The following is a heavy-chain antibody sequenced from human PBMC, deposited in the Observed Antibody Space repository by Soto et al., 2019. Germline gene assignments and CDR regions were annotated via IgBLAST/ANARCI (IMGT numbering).Heavy chain of an antibody. CDR3: ARARITMIVGNWFDP. J-gene: IGHJ5*02. CDR2: IYYSGST. CDR1: GGSVSSGSYY. Sequence: PSETLSLTCTVSGGSVSSGSYYWSWIRQPPGKGLEWIGYIYYSGSTNYNPSLKSRVTISVDTSKNQFSLKLSSVTAADTAVYYCARARITMIVGNWFDPWGQGTLVTVSS. V-gene: IGHV4-61*01. D-gene: IGHD3-22*01.